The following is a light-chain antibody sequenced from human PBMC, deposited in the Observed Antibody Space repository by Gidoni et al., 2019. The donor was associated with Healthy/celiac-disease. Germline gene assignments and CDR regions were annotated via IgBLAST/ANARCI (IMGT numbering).Light chain of an antibody. CDR1: QSISSY. V-gene: IGKV1-39*01. J-gene: IGKJ2*01. CDR3: QQSYSTLYT. Sequence: DIQMTQPPSSLSASVGDRVTITCRASQSISSYLNWYQQKPGKAPKLLIYAASSLKSGVPSRFSGSGSGTDFTLTISSLQPEDFATYYCQQSYSTLYTFGQGTKLEIK. CDR2: AAS.